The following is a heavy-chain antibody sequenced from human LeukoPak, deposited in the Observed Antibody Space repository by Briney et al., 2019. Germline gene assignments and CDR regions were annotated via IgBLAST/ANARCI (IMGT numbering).Heavy chain of an antibody. V-gene: IGHV3-7*03. J-gene: IGHJ4*02. Sequence: GGSLRLSCVASGFTFSSSWMSWVRQAPGKGLEWVANIKQDGSERSYVESVRGRFTISRDNAKNSLYLQLNSLRAEDTALYYCARDNPPDYWGQGTLVTVSS. CDR1: GFTFSSSW. CDR2: IKQDGSER. CDR3: ARDNPPDY.